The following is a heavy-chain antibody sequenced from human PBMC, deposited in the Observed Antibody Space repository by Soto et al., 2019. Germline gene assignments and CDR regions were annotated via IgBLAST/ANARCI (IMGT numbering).Heavy chain of an antibody. CDR2: ISSSSSYI. CDR1: GFTFSSYS. CDR3: AGNMVVVPGVAYYSYGMDV. J-gene: IGHJ6*02. V-gene: IGHV3-21*01. Sequence: GGSLRLSCAASGFTFSSYSMNWVRQAPGKGLEWVSSISSSSSYIYYADSVKGRFTISRDNAKNSLYLQRNSLRAEAAAVYYGAGNMVVVPGVAYYSYGMDVWGQGTTVTVSS. D-gene: IGHD2-2*01.